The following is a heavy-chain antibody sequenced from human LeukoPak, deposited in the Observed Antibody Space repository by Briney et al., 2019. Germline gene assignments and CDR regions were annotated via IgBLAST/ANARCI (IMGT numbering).Heavy chain of an antibody. CDR2: ITSSVRTI. D-gene: IGHD6-13*01. V-gene: IGHV3-48*03. J-gene: IGHJ4*02. CDR3: ATAVAAGWNED. CDR1: GLTFPSYE. Sequence: GGSLRLSCAASGLTFPSYEMSCVRQAPGKGLEWVSYITSSVRTIYYADSVKARFTISRAHARQSLYLQTNSLRAEDTAVYYCATAVAAGWNEDWGQGTLVIVSS.